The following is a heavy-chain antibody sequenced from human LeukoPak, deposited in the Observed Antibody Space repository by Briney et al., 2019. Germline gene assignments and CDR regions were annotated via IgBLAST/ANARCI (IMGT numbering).Heavy chain of an antibody. Sequence: PGGSLRLSCAASGFTFSSYSMNWVRQAPGKGLEWVAYISSSSSYVYYGDSVKGRFTISRDNAQNFLYLQMNSLRAEDTAVYFCAKCPAPNPVQVERRGMHWFDSWGQGILVTVSS. D-gene: IGHD1-1*01. CDR3: AKCPAPNPVQVERRGMHWFDS. CDR1: GFTFSSYS. CDR2: ISSSSSYV. J-gene: IGHJ5*01. V-gene: IGHV3-21*01.